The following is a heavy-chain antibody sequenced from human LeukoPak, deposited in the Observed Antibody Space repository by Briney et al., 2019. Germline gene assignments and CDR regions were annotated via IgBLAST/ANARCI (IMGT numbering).Heavy chain of an antibody. CDR2: IYYRGST. V-gene: IGHV4-61*01. CDR3: ARGNYCSGGSCYWFDP. CDR1: GGSVSSGRYY. D-gene: IGHD2-15*01. Sequence: SETLSLTCTVSGGSVSSGRYYWSWIRQPRGRGLEWIVYIYYRGSTNYNPSLKSRVTISVDRSKNQFSLKLSSVTAADTAVYYCARGNYCSGGSCYWFDPWGQGTLVTVSS. J-gene: IGHJ5*02.